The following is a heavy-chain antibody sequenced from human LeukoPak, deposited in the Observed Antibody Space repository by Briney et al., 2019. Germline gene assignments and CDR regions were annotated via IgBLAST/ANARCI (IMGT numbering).Heavy chain of an antibody. CDR3: ARVFDY. V-gene: IGHV3-48*01. J-gene: IGHJ4*02. CDR2: ISSSSSTI. CDR1: GFTFSSYD. Sequence: RPGGSLRLSCAASGFTFSSYDMNWVRQAPGRGLEWVSYISSSSSTIYYADSVKGRFTISRDNAKNSLFLQMNSLRAEDTAVYYCARVFDYWGQGTPVTVSS.